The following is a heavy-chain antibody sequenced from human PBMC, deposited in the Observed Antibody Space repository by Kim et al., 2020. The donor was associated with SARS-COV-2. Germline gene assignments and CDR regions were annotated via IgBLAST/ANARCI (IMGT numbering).Heavy chain of an antibody. J-gene: IGHJ6*02. CDR1: GYTFTGYY. Sequence: ASVKVSCEASGYTFTGYYVHWVRQAPGQGLEWMGWINPNSGATNYAQKFQDRLTMTRDTSTSTAFMELSRLRSDDTAVYYCARGYSYGNYYAVDVWGQGSPVTVSS. CDR2: INPNSGAT. D-gene: IGHD5-18*01. CDR3: ARGYSYGNYYAVDV. V-gene: IGHV1-2*02.